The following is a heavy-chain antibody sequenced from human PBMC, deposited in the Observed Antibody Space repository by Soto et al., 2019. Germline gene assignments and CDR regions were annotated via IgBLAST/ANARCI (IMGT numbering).Heavy chain of an antibody. V-gene: IGHV3-23*01. CDR2: LSAGGGTT. D-gene: IGHD5-12*01. CDR3: AKASRDYDWIFDY. Sequence: EVQLLESGGGLVQPGGSLRLSCAASGFTFSSYAMSWVRQAPGKGLEWVSALSAGGGTTYYADSAKGRFTISRDSSKNTLYLQMNSLRAEDTAVYYCAKASRDYDWIFDYWGQGILVTVSS. CDR1: GFTFSSYA. J-gene: IGHJ4*02.